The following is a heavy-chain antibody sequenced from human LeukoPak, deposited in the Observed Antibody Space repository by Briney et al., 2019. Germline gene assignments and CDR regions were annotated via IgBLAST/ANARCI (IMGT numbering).Heavy chain of an antibody. J-gene: IGHJ4*02. D-gene: IGHD3-3*01. V-gene: IGHV1-8*01. CDR1: GYTFTSYD. CDR3: ARGPGDYDSWSVPFDY. Sequence: GASVKVSCKASGYTFTSYDINWVRQATGQGLEWMGWMNPNSGNTGYAQKFQGRVTMTRNTSISTAYMELSSLRSEDTAVYYCARGPGDYDSWSVPFDYWGQGTLVTVSS. CDR2: MNPNSGNT.